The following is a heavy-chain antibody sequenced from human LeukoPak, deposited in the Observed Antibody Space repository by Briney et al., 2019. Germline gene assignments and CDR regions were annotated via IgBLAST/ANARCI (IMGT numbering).Heavy chain of an antibody. J-gene: IGHJ4*02. CDR1: GFTFSNAW. Sequence: GGSLRLSCAASGFTFSNAWMSWVRQAPGKGLEWVGRIKSKTDGGTTDYAAPVKGRFTISRDDSKNTLYLQMNSLKTEDTAVYYCTTESYYYDSSGLHYFDYWDQGTLVTVSS. CDR2: IKSKTDGGTT. CDR3: TTESYYYDSSGLHYFDY. D-gene: IGHD3-22*01. V-gene: IGHV3-15*01.